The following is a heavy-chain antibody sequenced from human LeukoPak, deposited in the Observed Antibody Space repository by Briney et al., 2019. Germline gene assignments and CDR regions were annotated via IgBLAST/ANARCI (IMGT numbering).Heavy chain of an antibody. CDR2: INHSGST. V-gene: IGHV4-34*01. CDR1: GGSFSGYY. Sequence: SETLSLTCAVYGGSFSGYYWSWIRQPPGKGLEWIGEINHSGSTNYNPSLKSRVTISVDTSKNQFSLKLSSVTAADTAVYYCARGSDYYDSSGYVGFDYWGQGTLATVSS. CDR3: ARGSDYYDSSGYVGFDY. J-gene: IGHJ4*02. D-gene: IGHD3-22*01.